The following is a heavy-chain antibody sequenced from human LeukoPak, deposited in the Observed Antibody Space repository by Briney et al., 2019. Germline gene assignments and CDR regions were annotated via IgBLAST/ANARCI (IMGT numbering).Heavy chain of an antibody. J-gene: IGHJ4*02. Sequence: GGSLRLSCAASGFTFSSYSMNWVRQAPGKGLEWISYIPPSSSSIYYADSVRGRFTTSRDNAKNSMYLQMNSLRTEDTAVYYCARDVLGDYDYWGQGTLVSVSS. V-gene: IGHV3-48*01. CDR2: IPPSSSSI. CDR1: GFTFSSYS. D-gene: IGHD4-17*01. CDR3: ARDVLGDYDY.